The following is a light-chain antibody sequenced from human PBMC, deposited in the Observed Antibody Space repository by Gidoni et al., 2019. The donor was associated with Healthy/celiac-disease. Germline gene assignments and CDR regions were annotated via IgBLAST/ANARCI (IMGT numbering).Light chain of an antibody. CDR2: DAS. V-gene: IGKV1-33*01. CDR3: QPYDNLQFT. Sequence: DIQMTQSPSSLSASVGDRVPITCQASQDISNYLNWYQQKPGKAPKLLIYDASNLETGVPSRFSGSGSGTDFTFTISSLQPEDIATYYCQPYDNLQFTFGPGTKVDIQ. J-gene: IGKJ3*01. CDR1: QDISNY.